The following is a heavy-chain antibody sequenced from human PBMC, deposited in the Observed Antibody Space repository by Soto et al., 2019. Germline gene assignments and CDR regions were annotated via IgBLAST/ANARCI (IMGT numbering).Heavy chain of an antibody. CDR2: IYSGGST. CDR3: ARDRVYYGSGSYGYYYYYMDV. Sequence: GGSLRLSCAASGFTVSSNYMSWVRQAPGKGLEWVSVIYSGGSTYYADSVKGRFTISRDNSKNTLYLQMNSLRAEDTAVYYCARDRVYYGSGSYGYYYYYMDVWGKGATVTVSS. J-gene: IGHJ6*03. CDR1: GFTVSSNY. V-gene: IGHV3-53*01. D-gene: IGHD3-10*01.